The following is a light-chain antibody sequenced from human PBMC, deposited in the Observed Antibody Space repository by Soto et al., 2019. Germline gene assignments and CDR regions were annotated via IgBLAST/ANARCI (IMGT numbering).Light chain of an antibody. CDR2: EDN. CDR3: CSYAGRSTFPYV. J-gene: IGLJ1*01. CDR1: NSDVGTYNL. V-gene: IGLV2-23*02. Sequence: QSALTQPASVSGSPGQSITISCTGTNSDVGTYNLVSWYQHHPGKAPKHIIYEDNKRPSDISNRFSGSKSGNTASLTISGLHGEDEADYFCCSYAGRSTFPYVFGTGTKLTVL.